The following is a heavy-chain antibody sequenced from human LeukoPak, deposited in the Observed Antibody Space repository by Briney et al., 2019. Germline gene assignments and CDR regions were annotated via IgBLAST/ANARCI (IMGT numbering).Heavy chain of an antibody. CDR1: GYTFTSYD. V-gene: IGHV1-18*01. CDR2: ISAYNGNT. Sequence: ASVKVSCKASGYTFTSYDISWVRQAPGQGLEWMGWISAYNGNTNYAQKLQGRVTMTTDTSTSTAYMELRSLRSDDTAVYYCARVWRVGATPNPYFDYWGQGTLVTVSS. D-gene: IGHD1-26*01. J-gene: IGHJ4*02. CDR3: ARVWRVGATPNPYFDY.